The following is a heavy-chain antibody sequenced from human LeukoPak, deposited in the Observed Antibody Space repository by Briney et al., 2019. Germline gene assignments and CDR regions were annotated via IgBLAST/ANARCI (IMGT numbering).Heavy chain of an antibody. D-gene: IGHD3-3*01. J-gene: IGHJ4*02. V-gene: IGHV3-23*01. CDR2: ISGSGGST. Sequence: PGGSLRLSCAASGFTFSSYAMSWVRQAPGKGLEWVSAISGSGGSTHYADSVKGRFTISRDNSKNTLYLQMNSLRAEDTAVYYCARGRYYDFWSGYYLDYWGQGTLVTVSS. CDR3: ARGRYYDFWSGYYLDY. CDR1: GFTFSSYA.